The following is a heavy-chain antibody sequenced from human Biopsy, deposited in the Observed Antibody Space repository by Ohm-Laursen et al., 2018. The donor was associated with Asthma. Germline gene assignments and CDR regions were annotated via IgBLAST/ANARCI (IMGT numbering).Heavy chain of an antibody. D-gene: IGHD1-26*01. CDR1: GGSIGTSTYY. J-gene: IGHJ4*02. Sequence: SETLSLTCAVSGGSIGTSTYYWGWIRQPPGKGLEWIASIYYSGNTYYNPSLKSRVTISLDTSNTQFSLRLSSVTAADTAVYYCARLWEEVDCWGQGALVTVSS. CDR2: IYYSGNT. V-gene: IGHV4-39*01. CDR3: ARLWEEVDC.